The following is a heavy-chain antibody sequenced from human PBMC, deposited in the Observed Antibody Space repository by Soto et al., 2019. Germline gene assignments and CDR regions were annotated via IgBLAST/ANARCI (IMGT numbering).Heavy chain of an antibody. J-gene: IGHJ5*02. D-gene: IGHD3-16*01. CDR1: GFTFSSYA. CDR2: ISYDGSNK. CDR3: ASGDWFDP. V-gene: IGHV3-30-3*01. Sequence: QVQLVESGGGVVQPGRSLRLCCAASGFTFSSYAMHWVRQAPGKGLEWVAVISYDGSNKYYADSVKGRFTISRDNSKNTLYLQMNSLRAEDTAVYYCASGDWFDPWGQGTLVTVSS.